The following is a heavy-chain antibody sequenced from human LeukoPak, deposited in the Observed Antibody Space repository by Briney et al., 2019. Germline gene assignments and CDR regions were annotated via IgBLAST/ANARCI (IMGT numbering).Heavy chain of an antibody. D-gene: IGHD3-10*01. CDR2: ISGSGGST. CDR3: AKARGVTMVRGGLFFDY. J-gene: IGHJ4*02. Sequence: PGGSLRLSCAASGFTFSSYAMSWVRRAPGKGLEWVSAISGSGGSTYYADSVKGRFTISRDNSKNTLYLQMHSLRAEDTAVYYCAKARGVTMVRGGLFFDYWGQGTLVTVSS. CDR1: GFTFSSYA. V-gene: IGHV3-23*01.